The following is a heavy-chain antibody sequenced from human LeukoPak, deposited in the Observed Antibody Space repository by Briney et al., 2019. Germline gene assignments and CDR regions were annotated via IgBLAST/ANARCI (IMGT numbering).Heavy chain of an antibody. D-gene: IGHD2-8*02. J-gene: IGHJ5*02. CDR2: IIPIFGTA. CDR3: ARTSAHGNQQSMVTNKYPAERVVYKWFDP. V-gene: IGHV1-69*05. Sequence: AASVKVSCKASGGTFSSYAISWVRQAPGQGLEWMGGIIPIFGTANYAQKFQGRVTMTTDTSRSTAYMELRSLRSDDTAVYYCARTSAHGNQQSMVTNKYPAERVVYKWFDPWGQGTQVTVSS. CDR1: GGTFSSYA.